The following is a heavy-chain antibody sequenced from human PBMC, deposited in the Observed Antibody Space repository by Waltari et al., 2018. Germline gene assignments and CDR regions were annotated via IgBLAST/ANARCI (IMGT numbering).Heavy chain of an antibody. V-gene: IGHV4-38-2*01. J-gene: IGHJ3*02. CDR3: ARLPTTGYSYAFDI. D-gene: IGHD5-18*01. Sequence: QVQLQESGPGLVKPSETLSLTCAVSGYSISSGYSWALLRQPPGKGLEWIGSIYHSGSTYYNPSLKSRVTISVDTSKNQFSLKLSSVTAADTAVYYCARLPTTGYSYAFDIWGKGKMVTVSS. CDR1: GYSISSGYS. CDR2: IYHSGST.